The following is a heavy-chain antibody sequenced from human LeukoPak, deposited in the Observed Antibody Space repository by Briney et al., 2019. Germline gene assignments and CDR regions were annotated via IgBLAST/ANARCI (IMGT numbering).Heavy chain of an antibody. J-gene: IGHJ3*02. CDR2: IKEDGSEK. V-gene: IGHV3-7*01. CDR3: ARERFLEWLRLAFDI. D-gene: IGHD3-3*01. Sequence: GGSLRLYCAASGFTFSSYWMSWVRQAPGKGLEWVANIKEDGSEKYYVDSVKGRFTISRDNAKNSLYLQMNSLRAEDTAVYYCARERFLEWLRLAFDIWGQGTMVTVSS. CDR1: GFTFSSYW.